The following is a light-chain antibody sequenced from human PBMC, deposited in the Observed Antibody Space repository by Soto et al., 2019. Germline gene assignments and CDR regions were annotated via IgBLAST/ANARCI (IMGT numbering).Light chain of an antibody. CDR1: SADVGGCNY. V-gene: IGLV2-14*01. Sequence: QSVLTQPASVSGSPGQSITISCTGTSADVGGCNYVSWYQQHPDKAPKVVIYEVSNRPSGVSDRFSGSKSGNTASLTISGLQAEDEADYYCSSFTSRFTFVFGTGTKVTVL. CDR2: EVS. CDR3: SSFTSRFTFV. J-gene: IGLJ1*01.